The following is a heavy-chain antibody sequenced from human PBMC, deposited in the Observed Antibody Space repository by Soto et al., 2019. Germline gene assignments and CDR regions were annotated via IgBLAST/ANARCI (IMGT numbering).Heavy chain of an antibody. D-gene: IGHD3-10*01. Sequence: PSETLSLTCTVSGGSISSYYWSWIRQPPGKGLEWIGYIYYSGSTNYNPSLKSRVTISVDTSKNQFSLKLNSVGAADTAVYYCARRWGGTFDFWGRGTMVTVSS. J-gene: IGHJ3*01. CDR2: IYYSGST. CDR3: ARRWGGTFDF. CDR1: GGSISSYY. V-gene: IGHV4-59*08.